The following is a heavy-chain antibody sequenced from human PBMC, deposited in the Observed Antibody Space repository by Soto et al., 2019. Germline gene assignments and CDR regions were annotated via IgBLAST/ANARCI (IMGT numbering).Heavy chain of an antibody. CDR1: GDSITNGGYY. V-gene: IGHV4-31*03. CDR2: IYSNGYT. Sequence: PSETLSLTCTVSGDSITNGGYYWSWIRQFPGKGLEWIGYIYSNGYTYYNPSLESRVTISLDTSKNQFSLKLTSVTAADTAVYYCARESRYYDFWSGYFPLRWGQGTLVTVSS. J-gene: IGHJ4*02. D-gene: IGHD3-3*01. CDR3: ARESRYYDFWSGYFPLR.